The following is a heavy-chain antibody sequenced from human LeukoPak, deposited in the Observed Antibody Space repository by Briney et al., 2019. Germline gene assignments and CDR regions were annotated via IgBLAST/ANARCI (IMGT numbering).Heavy chain of an antibody. CDR3: ARQSRYYYDSSGYWLDC. CDR1: GYSFTSYW. D-gene: IGHD3-22*01. V-gene: IGHV5-51*01. CDR2: IYPGDSDT. J-gene: IGHJ4*02. Sequence: PGESLKISCKGSGYSFTSYWIGWVRQMPGKGLEWMGIIYPGDSDTRYSPSFQGQVTISADKSISTAYLQWSSLKASDTAMHYCARQSRYYYDSSGYWLDCWGQGTLVTVSS.